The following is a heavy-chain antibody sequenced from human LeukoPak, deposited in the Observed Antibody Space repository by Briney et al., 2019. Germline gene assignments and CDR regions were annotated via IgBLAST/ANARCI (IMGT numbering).Heavy chain of an antibody. CDR1: GGSISSSSYY. Sequence: SETLSLTCTVSGGSISSSSYYWGWIRQPPGKGLEWIGSIYYSGSTYYNPSLKSRVTISVDTSKNQFSLKLSSVTAADTAVYYCARTPSYFGVVILANWFDPWGQGTLVTVSS. CDR2: IYYSGST. V-gene: IGHV4-39*07. CDR3: ARTPSYFGVVILANWFDP. J-gene: IGHJ5*02. D-gene: IGHD3-3*01.